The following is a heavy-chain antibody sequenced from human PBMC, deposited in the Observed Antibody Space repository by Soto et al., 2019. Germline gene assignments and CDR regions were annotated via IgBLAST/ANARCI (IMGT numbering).Heavy chain of an antibody. CDR2: INHRGTF. Sequence: LSLTCGVSGGSFSDYSLNWIRQAPGKGLEWIGEINHRGTFNYNPSLKSRVTLSVDTSRNQFSLKVKSVTAADTAVYYCAAGGGCLHGRMVWFAPWGQGTLVTVLL. V-gene: IGHV4-34*01. J-gene: IGHJ5*02. D-gene: IGHD2-15*01. CDR1: GGSFSDYS. CDR3: AAGGGCLHGRMVWFAP.